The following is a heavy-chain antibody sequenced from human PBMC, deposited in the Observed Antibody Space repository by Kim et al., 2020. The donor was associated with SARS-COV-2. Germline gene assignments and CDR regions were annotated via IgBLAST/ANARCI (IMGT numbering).Heavy chain of an antibody. V-gene: IGHV3-53*01. Sequence: GGSLRLSCAASGLTVSRDYMSWVRQAPGKGLEWVSVIYSGDSSYYADASKGRFIISRDNSKNTLYFQMNSLRAEDTAVYYCARAGIAAAGTYYYSYGMDVWGQGTTVTVSS. CDR2: IYSGDSS. J-gene: IGHJ6*02. D-gene: IGHD6-13*01. CDR1: GLTVSRDY. CDR3: ARAGIAAAGTYYYSYGMDV.